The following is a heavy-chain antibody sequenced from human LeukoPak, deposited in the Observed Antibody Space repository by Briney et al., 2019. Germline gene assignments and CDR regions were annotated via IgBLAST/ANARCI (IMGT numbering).Heavy chain of an antibody. J-gene: IGHJ4*02. V-gene: IGHV1-18*01. Sequence: ASVKVSCKASGYTFTSYGISWVRQAPGQGLEWMGWISTYNGNTNYAEKLQGRVTMTTDTSTSTAYMELRSLRSDDTAVYYCGRDYNYYFDFWGQGTLVTVSP. CDR2: ISTYNGNT. D-gene: IGHD1-1*01. CDR1: GYTFTSYG. CDR3: GRDYNYYFDF.